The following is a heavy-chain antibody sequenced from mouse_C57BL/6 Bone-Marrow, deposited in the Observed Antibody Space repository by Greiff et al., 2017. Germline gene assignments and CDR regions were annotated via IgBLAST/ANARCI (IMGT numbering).Heavy chain of an antibody. CDR1: GFTFNTYA. J-gene: IGHJ4*01. V-gene: IGHV10-3*01. Sequence: EVKLVESGGGLVQPKGSLKLSCAASGFTFNTYAMHWVRQAPGKGLEWVARIRSKSSNYATYYADSVKDRFTISRDDSQSMLYLQMNNLKTEDTAMYYCVRDNPHYGSSYDAMDYWGQGTSVPVST. CDR3: VRDNPHYGSSYDAMDY. CDR2: IRSKSSNYAT. D-gene: IGHD1-1*01.